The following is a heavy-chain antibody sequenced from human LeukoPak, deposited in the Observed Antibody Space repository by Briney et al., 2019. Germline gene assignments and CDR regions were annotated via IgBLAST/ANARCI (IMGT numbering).Heavy chain of an antibody. D-gene: IGHD3-10*01. CDR3: TRIFYYGTRGFYPDF. CDR1: GFTFSDHH. V-gene: IGHV3-72*01. CDR2: SKNKDYAHST. J-gene: IGHJ4*02. Sequence: GGSLRLSCAASGFTFSDHHMDWVRQAPGRGREGIGRSKNKDYAHSTVYAASVKGRFTFSRDDPKDSLYLQMNSLTTEDTAVYYCTRIFYYGTRGFYPDFWGQGTLVTVSS.